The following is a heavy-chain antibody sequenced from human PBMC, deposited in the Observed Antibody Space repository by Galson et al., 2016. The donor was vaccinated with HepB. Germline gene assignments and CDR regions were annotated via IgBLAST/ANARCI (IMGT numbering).Heavy chain of an antibody. CDR1: GGTFSSYC. V-gene: IGHV1-69*13. CDR3: ARVGDFWSGYYRGSLDY. Sequence: SVKVSCKASGGTFSSYCIVWVRQAPGRGLEWMGGIIPMFPTAQYAQKFQGRVTITADESTNTVYMDLRSLTSEDTAVSYCARVGDFWSGYYRGSLDYWGQGTLVTVSS. CDR2: IIPMFPTA. D-gene: IGHD3-3*01. J-gene: IGHJ4*02.